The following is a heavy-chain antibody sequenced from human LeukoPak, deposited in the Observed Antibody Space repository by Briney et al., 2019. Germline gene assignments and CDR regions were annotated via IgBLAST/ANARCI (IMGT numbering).Heavy chain of an antibody. J-gene: IGHJ6*03. Sequence: GGSLRLSCAASGITFSSYAMSWVRQAPGKGLEWVSAISGSGGSTYYADSVKGRFTISRDNSKNTLYLQMNSLRAEDTAVYYCAKHLKGYYYYMDVWGKGTTVTVSS. CDR3: AKHLKGYYYYMDV. V-gene: IGHV3-23*01. CDR2: ISGSGGST. CDR1: GITFSSYA.